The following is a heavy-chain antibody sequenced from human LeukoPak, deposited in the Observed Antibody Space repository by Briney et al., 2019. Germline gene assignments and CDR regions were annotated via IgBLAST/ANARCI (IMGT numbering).Heavy chain of an antibody. CDR3: ASGAGASYGHLFDY. Sequence: WASVKVSCKASGYTFTYRYLHWVRQAPGQALEWMGWITPFNGNTNYAQKFQDRVIITSDRPMSTAYMELSRLTSDATAMYYCASGAGASYGHLFDYWGQGTLVTVSS. CDR2: ITPFNGNT. V-gene: IGHV1-45*02. D-gene: IGHD1-26*01. J-gene: IGHJ4*02. CDR1: GYTFTYRY.